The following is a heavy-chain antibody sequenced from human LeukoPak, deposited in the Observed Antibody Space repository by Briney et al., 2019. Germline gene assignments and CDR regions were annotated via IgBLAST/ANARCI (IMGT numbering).Heavy chain of an antibody. CDR2: IIAILDTA. Sequence: SVKVSCKASGGSFSDYSISWVRQAPGQGLEWMGRIIAILDTAHYAQKFQGRFTITADKATTIVYMELSSLRSDDTAVYYCVRSGYDYDWFDPWGQGTLVTVSS. CDR3: VRSGYDYDWFDP. V-gene: IGHV1-69*08. D-gene: IGHD5-12*01. J-gene: IGHJ5*02. CDR1: GGSFSDYS.